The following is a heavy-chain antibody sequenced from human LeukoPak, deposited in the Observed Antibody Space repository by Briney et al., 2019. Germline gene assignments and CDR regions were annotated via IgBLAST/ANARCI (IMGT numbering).Heavy chain of an antibody. CDR2: ISNRGST. CDR1: GDSISPYY. Sequence: PSETLSLTCTVSGDSISPYYWSWIRQPPGKGLEWIGYISNRGSTNYNPSLESRVTISVDTSKNQFSLKLRSVTAADTAVYYCARVKRVAVAEYYYYYGLDVWGQGTTVTVSS. V-gene: IGHV4-59*01. D-gene: IGHD6-19*01. CDR3: ARVKRVAVAEYYYYYGLDV. J-gene: IGHJ6*02.